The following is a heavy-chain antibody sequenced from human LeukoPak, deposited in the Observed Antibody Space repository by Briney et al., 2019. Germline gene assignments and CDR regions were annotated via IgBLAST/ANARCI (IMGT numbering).Heavy chain of an antibody. Sequence: GGSLRLSCAASGFTLSSYAMSWVRQGPGKGLEWVSAISVSGNTYHADSVKGRFTISRDSSKNTLYLQMNSLRAGDAAVYFCAKAPVTSCRGAYCYPFDSWGQGTLVTVSS. CDR1: GFTLSSYA. CDR2: ISVSGNT. J-gene: IGHJ4*02. D-gene: IGHD2-21*01. V-gene: IGHV3-23*01. CDR3: AKAPVTSCRGAYCYPFDS.